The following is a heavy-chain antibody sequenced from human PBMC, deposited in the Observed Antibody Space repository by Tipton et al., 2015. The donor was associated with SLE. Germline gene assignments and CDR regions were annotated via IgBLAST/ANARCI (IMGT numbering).Heavy chain of an antibody. Sequence: TLSLTCTVSGGSISSSSYYWGWIRQPPGKGLEWIGSIYYSGSTNYNPALKSRVTISVDTSKNQFSLKLSSVTAADTAVYYCARGLNYYDSSGFQHWGQGTLVTVSS. CDR3: ARGLNYYDSSGFQH. D-gene: IGHD3-22*01. V-gene: IGHV4-39*07. CDR1: GGSISSSSYY. J-gene: IGHJ1*01. CDR2: IYYSGST.